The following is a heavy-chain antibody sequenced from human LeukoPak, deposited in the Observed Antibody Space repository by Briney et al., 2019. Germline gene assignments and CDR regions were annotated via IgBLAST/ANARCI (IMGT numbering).Heavy chain of an antibody. CDR3: ARDRFYGDYEDVDAFDI. V-gene: IGHV3-30-3*01. CDR2: ISYDGSNK. Sequence: GRSLGLSCAASGFTFSRYAMHWVRQAPGKGREWVAVISYDGSNKYYADSVKGRFTISRDNSKNTLYLQMNSLRAEDTAVYYCARDRFYGDYEDVDAFDIWGQGTMVTVSS. D-gene: IGHD4-17*01. J-gene: IGHJ3*02. CDR1: GFTFSRYA.